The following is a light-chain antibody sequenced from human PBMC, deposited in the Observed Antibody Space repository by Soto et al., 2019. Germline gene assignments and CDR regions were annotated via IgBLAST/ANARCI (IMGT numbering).Light chain of an antibody. CDR2: RSN. CDR1: SSNLENNH. V-gene: IGLV1-47*01. Sequence: QSVLTQPPSASGTPGQRVTISCSGNSSNLENNHVYRYRQLPGTAPKLLIYRSNQRPSGVPDRFSGSKSGTSASLAISGLRSEDEADYFCAAWDDSLSVVVFGGGTKLTVL. CDR3: AAWDDSLSVVV. J-gene: IGLJ2*01.